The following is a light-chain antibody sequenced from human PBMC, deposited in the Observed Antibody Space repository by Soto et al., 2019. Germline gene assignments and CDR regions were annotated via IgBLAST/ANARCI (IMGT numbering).Light chain of an antibody. V-gene: IGLV4-69*01. Sequence: QPVLTQSPSASASLGASVKLSCTLSSGHSSYAIAWHQQQPEKGPRYLMKLNSDGSHSKGDGIPDRFSGSSSEAERYLTISSLQSEDEADYYCQTWGTGIRVFGVGTKLTVL. CDR2: LNSDGSH. CDR1: SGHSSYA. CDR3: QTWGTGIRV. J-gene: IGLJ2*01.